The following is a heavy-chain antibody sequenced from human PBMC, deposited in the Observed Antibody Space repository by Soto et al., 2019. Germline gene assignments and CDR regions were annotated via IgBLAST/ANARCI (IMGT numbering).Heavy chain of an antibody. V-gene: IGHV3-11*06. CDR2: ISSSSSYT. CDR3: ARAQSYYYGSGSLYYFDY. D-gene: IGHD3-10*01. CDR1: GFTFSDYY. Sequence: TGGSLRLSCAASGFTFSDYYMSWIRQAPGKGLEWVSYISSSSSYTNYADSVKGRFTISRDNAKNSLYLQMNSLRAEDTAVYYCARAQSYYYGSGSLYYFDYWGQGTLVTVSS. J-gene: IGHJ4*02.